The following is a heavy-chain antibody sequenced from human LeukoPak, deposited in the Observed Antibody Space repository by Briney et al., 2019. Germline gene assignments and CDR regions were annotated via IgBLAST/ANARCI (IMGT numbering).Heavy chain of an antibody. D-gene: IGHD2-15*01. CDR1: GFPFSSYA. CDR3: ARDRRGCSGGSCSLDY. J-gene: IGHJ4*02. CDR2: ISGSGGST. V-gene: IGHV3-23*01. Sequence: GGSLRLSCAASGFPFSSYAMSWVRQAPGKGLEWVSAISGSGGSTYYADSVKGRFTISRDNAKNSLYLQMNSLRAEDTAVYYCARDRRGCSGGSCSLDYWGQGTLVTVSS.